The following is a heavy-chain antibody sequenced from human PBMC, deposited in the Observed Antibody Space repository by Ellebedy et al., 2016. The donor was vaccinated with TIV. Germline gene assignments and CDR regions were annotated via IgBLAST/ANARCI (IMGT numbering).Heavy chain of an antibody. V-gene: IGHV3-7*01. D-gene: IGHD2-2*01. CDR2: INQEGSDK. CDR3: ARGGATSSRYWRN. Sequence: GESLKISCAASEFAFDTDWMTWVRQAPGKGLEWVANINQEGSDKSYVDSVKGRFTISRDNAKSSLYLQMNSLRAENTAVYYCARGGATSSRYWRNWGQGALVTVSS. CDR1: EFAFDTDW. J-gene: IGHJ4*02.